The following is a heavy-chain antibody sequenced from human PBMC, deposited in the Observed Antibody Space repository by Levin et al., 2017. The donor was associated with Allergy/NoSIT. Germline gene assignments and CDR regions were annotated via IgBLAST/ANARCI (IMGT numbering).Heavy chain of an antibody. CDR3: AKEGTKVGAPGRYFDY. Sequence: GGSLRLSCAASGFTFSSYAMSWVRQAPGKGLEWVSAISGSGYSTYYADSVKGRFTISRDNSKNTLYLQMNSLRAEDTAVYYCAKEGTKVGAPGRYFDYWGQGTLVTVSS. CDR2: ISGSGYST. J-gene: IGHJ4*02. V-gene: IGHV3-23*01. CDR1: GFTFSSYA. D-gene: IGHD1-26*01.